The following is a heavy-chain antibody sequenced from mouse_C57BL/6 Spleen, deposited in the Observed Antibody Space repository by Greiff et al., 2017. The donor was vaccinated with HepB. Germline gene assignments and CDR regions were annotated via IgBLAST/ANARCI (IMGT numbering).Heavy chain of an antibody. CDR1: GYTFTSYW. CDR2: TNPTNGRT. D-gene: IGHD1-1*01. Sequence: QVQLQQPGAELVKAGASVKMSCKASGYTFTSYWMHWVKQRLGQGLEWFAETNPTNGRTYYTEKFKSKATLTVDKSSSTAYMLLSGPTFADYAVYYCARIKKIVATYFDYWGQGTTLTVSS. V-gene: IGHV1S81*02. CDR3: ARIKKIVATYFDY. J-gene: IGHJ2*01.